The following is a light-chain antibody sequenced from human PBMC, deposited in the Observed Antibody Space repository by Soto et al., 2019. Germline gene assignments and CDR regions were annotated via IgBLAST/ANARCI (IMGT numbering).Light chain of an antibody. J-gene: IGKJ1*01. CDR1: QSLVFSDGKTY. V-gene: IGKV2D-29*02. CDR3: LHSVKAPWT. CDR2: QVS. Sequence: VMTQTPLFVSVTPGQSASISCKSSQSLVFSDGKTYLYWYLQRPGQSPQLLISQVSNRFSGVPDRFSGSGSGTEFTLKISRVEAEDVGIYYCLHSVKAPWTFGQGTRVEI.